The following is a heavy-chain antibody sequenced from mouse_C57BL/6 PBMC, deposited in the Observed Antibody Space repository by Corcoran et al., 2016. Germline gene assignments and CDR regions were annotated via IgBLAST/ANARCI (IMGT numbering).Heavy chain of an antibody. CDR1: GYTFTTYG. D-gene: IGHD3-1*01. Sequence: QIQLVQSGPELKKPGETVKISCKASGYTFTTYGMSWVKQAPGKGLKWMGWINTYSGVPTYADDFKGRFAFSLETSASTAYLQINNLKNEDTATYFCARSGGLYFDYWGQGTTLTVSS. V-gene: IGHV9-3*01. CDR2: INTYSGVP. CDR3: ARSGGLYFDY. J-gene: IGHJ2*01.